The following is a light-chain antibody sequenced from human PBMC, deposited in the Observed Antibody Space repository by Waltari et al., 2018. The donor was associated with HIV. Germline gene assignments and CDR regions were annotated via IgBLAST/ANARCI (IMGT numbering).Light chain of an antibody. CDR2: DAS. V-gene: IGKV3-15*01. CDR1: QSVDNK. J-gene: IGKJ1*01. CDR3: QQYKNWPPLT. Sequence: ETVMTQSPGTLSASPGERVALSCRASQSVDNKLAWYQQKPGQSPRLLVYDASTGATGIPDRFSGSGSGTQFTLTITGLQSEDCAVYYCQQYKNWPPLTFGQGTKVENK.